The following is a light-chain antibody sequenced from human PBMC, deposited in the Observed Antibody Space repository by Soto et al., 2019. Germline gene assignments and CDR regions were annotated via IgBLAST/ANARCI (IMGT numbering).Light chain of an antibody. V-gene: IGLV2-14*01. J-gene: IGLJ2*01. CDR3: ISHTTSRTLV. CDR1: SNDVGGYNY. CDR2: EVS. Sequence: QSALTQPASVSGSPGQSITISCTGTSNDVGGYNYVSWYQQHPGKAPKLLIFEVSNRPSGVSNRFSGSKSVNTASLTISGLQAEDEADYFCISHTTSRTLVFGGGTKLTVL.